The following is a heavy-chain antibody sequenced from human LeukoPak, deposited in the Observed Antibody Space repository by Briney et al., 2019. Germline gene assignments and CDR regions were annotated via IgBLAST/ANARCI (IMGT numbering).Heavy chain of an antibody. CDR1: GFSFTTYW. Sequence: GGSLRLSCAASGFSFTTYWMSWVRQAPGKGLEWVANIKQDGSEKYYVDSVKGRFTISRDNGKNSLYLQMNSLRAEDTAVYYCATRRVQRWLQLYYFDYWGQGTLVTVSS. CDR3: ATRRVQRWLQLYYFDY. D-gene: IGHD5-24*01. V-gene: IGHV3-7*01. CDR2: IKQDGSEK. J-gene: IGHJ4*02.